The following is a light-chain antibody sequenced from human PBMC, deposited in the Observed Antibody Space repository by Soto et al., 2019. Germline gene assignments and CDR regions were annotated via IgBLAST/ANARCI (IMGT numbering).Light chain of an antibody. CDR2: EVS. CDR1: SSDVGGYNY. V-gene: IGLV2-8*01. CDR3: SSYAGSNNVV. Sequence: QSALTQPPSASGSPGQSVTISCTGTSSDVGGYNYVSWYQQHPGKAPKLMIDEVSKRPSGVPDRFSGSKSGNTASLTVSGLQAEDEADYYCSSYAGSNNVVFGTGTKLTVL. J-gene: IGLJ1*01.